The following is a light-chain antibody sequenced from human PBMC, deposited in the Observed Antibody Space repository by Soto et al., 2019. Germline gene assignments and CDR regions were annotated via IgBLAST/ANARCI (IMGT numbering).Light chain of an antibody. J-gene: IGLJ2*01. V-gene: IGLV1-40*01. CDR3: QSYDSSLSALVV. CDR1: SSNIGAGYD. Sequence: QSVLTQPPSVSGAPGQRVTLSCTGSSSNIGAGYDVHWYQQLPGTAPKLLIYGNSNRPSGVPDRFSGSKSGTSASLAITGLQAEDEADYYCQSYDSSLSALVVFGGGTKLTVL. CDR2: GNS.